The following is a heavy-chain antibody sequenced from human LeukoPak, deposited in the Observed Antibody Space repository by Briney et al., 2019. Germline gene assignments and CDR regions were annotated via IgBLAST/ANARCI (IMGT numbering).Heavy chain of an antibody. CDR3: ARDLHCTNGVCYTGPVDY. Sequence: GGSLRLSCAASGFTFSSYAMSWVRQAPGEGLEWVANIKQDGSEKYYVDSVKGRFTISRDNAKNSLYLQMNSLRAEDTAVYYCARDLHCTNGVCYTGPVDYWGQGTLVTVSS. CDR2: IKQDGSEK. D-gene: IGHD2-8*01. J-gene: IGHJ4*02. V-gene: IGHV3-7*01. CDR1: GFTFSSYA.